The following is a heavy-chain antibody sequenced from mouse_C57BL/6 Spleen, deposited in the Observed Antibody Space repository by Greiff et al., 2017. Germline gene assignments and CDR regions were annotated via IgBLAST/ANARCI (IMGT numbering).Heavy chain of an antibody. Sequence: QVQLKESGAELVKPGASVKISCKASGYAFSSYWMNWVKQRPGKGLEWIGQIYPGDGDTNYNGKFKGKATLTADKSSSTAYMQLSSLTSEDSAVYFCARSAQGAMDYWGQGTSVTVSS. CDR2: IYPGDGDT. V-gene: IGHV1-80*01. D-gene: IGHD3-2*02. CDR1: GYAFSSYW. J-gene: IGHJ4*01. CDR3: ARSAQGAMDY.